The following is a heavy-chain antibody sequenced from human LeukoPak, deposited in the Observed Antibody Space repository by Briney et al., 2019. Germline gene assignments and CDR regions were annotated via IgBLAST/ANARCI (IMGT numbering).Heavy chain of an antibody. J-gene: IGHJ4*02. D-gene: IGHD1-14*01. CDR3: ARNEHWAQPPTDY. CDR2: IYYSGST. V-gene: IGHV4-28*01. Sequence: SDTLSLTCAVSGYSISSSNWWGWIRQPPGKGLEWIGYIYYSGSTYYNPSLKSRVTMSVDTSKNQFSLKLSSVTAVDTAVYYCARNEHWAQPPTDYWGQGTLVTVSS. CDR1: GYSISSSNW.